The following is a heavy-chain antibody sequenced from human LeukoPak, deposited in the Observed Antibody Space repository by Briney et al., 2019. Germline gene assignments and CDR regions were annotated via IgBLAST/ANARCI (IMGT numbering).Heavy chain of an antibody. CDR3: ARGGWLKSFNYYFDC. CDR2: IYYSGST. CDR1: GGSISSYY. Sequence: SETLSLTCSVSGGSISSYYWSWIRQPPGKGLEWIGYIYYSGSTNYNPSLKSRVTISVDTSKNQFSLKLSSVTAADTAVYYCARGGWLKSFNYYFDCWGQGTLVTVSS. J-gene: IGHJ4*02. V-gene: IGHV4-59*01. D-gene: IGHD5-24*01.